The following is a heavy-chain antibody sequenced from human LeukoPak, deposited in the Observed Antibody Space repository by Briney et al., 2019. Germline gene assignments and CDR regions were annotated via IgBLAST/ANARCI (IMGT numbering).Heavy chain of an antibody. CDR1: GFTFSNYA. CDR3: AKVESGAQGYFDY. D-gene: IGHD1-1*01. V-gene: IGHV3-23*01. Sequence: GGSLRLSCAASGFTFSNYAMSSVRQAPGKGLEWVSVISGSGGSTYYADSVKGRFTISRDNSKNTLYLQMNSLRAEDTAVYYCAKVESGAQGYFDYWGQGILVTVSS. J-gene: IGHJ4*01. CDR2: ISGSGGST.